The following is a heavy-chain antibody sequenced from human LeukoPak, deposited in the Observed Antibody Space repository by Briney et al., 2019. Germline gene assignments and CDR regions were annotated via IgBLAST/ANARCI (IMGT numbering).Heavy chain of an antibody. CDR2: IYHSGST. CDR3: ARKYSSSWYYYYYYMDV. V-gene: IGHV4-38-2*02. Sequence: PSETLSLTCTVSGYSISSGYYWGWIRQPPGKGRGWIGRIYHSGSTYYNPSLKSRVTISVDTSKNQFSLKLSSLTAADTAVYYCARKYSSSWYYYYYYMDVWGKGTTVTVSS. D-gene: IGHD6-13*01. CDR1: GYSISSGYY. J-gene: IGHJ6*03.